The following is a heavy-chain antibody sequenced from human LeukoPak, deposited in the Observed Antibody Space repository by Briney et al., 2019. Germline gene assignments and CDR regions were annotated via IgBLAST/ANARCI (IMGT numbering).Heavy chain of an antibody. J-gene: IGHJ4*02. Sequence: PGASVKVSCKASGYTFTAYYMHWVRQAPGQGLEWMGWISPSSGDTNYAQKLQGRVTMTTDTSTSTAYMELRSLRSDDTAVYYCARVHYDILTGYSYFDYWGQGTLVTVSS. CDR2: ISPSSGDT. CDR3: ARVHYDILTGYSYFDY. D-gene: IGHD3-9*01. V-gene: IGHV1-18*04. CDR1: GYTFTAYY.